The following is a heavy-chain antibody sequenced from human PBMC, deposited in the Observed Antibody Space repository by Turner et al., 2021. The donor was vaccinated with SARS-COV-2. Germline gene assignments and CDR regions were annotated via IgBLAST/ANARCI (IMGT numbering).Heavy chain of an antibody. D-gene: IGHD3-10*01. V-gene: IGHV3-33*01. CDR1: GFTFSSYG. Sequence: QVQLVESGGGVVQPGRSLRLSCAASGFTFSSYGMHWVRQAPGKGLEWVAVIWYDGSNKYYADSVKGRFTISRDNSKNTLYLQMNSLRAEDTAVNYCARDLFQDYGSGSYRLDNWGQGTLVTVSS. J-gene: IGHJ4*02. CDR2: IWYDGSNK. CDR3: ARDLFQDYGSGSYRLDN.